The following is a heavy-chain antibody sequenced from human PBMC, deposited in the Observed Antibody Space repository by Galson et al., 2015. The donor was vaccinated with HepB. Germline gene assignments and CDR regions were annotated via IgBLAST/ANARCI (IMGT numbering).Heavy chain of an antibody. Sequence: QSGAEVKKPGESLRISCKGSGYSFTGYWISWVRQMPGKGLEWMGRIDPSDSYTNYSPSFQGHVTISADKSISTAYLQWSSLKASDTAMYYCARWGYGGNSAPGYYYYGMDVWGQGTTVTVSS. CDR3: ARWGYGGNSAPGYYYYGMDV. CDR1: GYSFTGYW. D-gene: IGHD4-23*01. CDR2: IDPSDSYT. V-gene: IGHV5-10-1*01. J-gene: IGHJ6*02.